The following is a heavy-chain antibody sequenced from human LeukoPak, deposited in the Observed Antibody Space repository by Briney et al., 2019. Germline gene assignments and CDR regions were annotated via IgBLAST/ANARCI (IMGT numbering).Heavy chain of an antibody. V-gene: IGHV4-34*01. CDR3: ARVSSAAAGTKMGWFDP. Sequence: ETLSLTCAVYGGSFSGYYWSWIRQPPGKGLEWIGEINHSGSTNYNPSLKSRVTISVDTSKNRFSLKLSSVTAADTAVYYCARVSSAAAGTKMGWFDPWGQGTLVTVSS. CDR2: INHSGST. CDR1: GGSFSGYY. D-gene: IGHD6-13*01. J-gene: IGHJ5*02.